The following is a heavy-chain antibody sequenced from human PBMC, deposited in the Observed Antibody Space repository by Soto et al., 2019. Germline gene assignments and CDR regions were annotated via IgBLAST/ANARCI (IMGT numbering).Heavy chain of an antibody. J-gene: IGHJ2*01. D-gene: IGHD2-8*01. CDR3: ARGISLTVVLTYAHWYFDV. Sequence: QVQLQQWGAGLLKPSETLSLTCAVYGGSFSGYYWNWIRQPPGKGLEWIGEINHSGSTSYSPSLKSRVTISLATSKNQFSLDLDSVTAADTAVYYCARGISLTVVLTYAHWYFDVWGRGTLITVSS. V-gene: IGHV4-34*01. CDR2: INHSGST. CDR1: GGSFSGYY.